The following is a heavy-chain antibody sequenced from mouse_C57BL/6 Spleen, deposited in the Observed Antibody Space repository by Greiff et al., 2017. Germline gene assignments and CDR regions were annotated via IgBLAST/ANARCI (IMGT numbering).Heavy chain of an antibody. CDR3: ARFLYSNYWYFDV. J-gene: IGHJ1*03. D-gene: IGHD2-5*01. Sequence: QVQLQQPGAELVIPGASVKLSCKASGYTFTSYWMHWVKQRPGQGLEWIGEIDPSDSYTNYNQKFKGKSTLTVDKSSSTAYMQLSSLTSEDSAVYYCARFLYSNYWYFDVWRTGTTVTVSS. CDR2: IDPSDSYT. CDR1: GYTFTSYW. V-gene: IGHV1-69*01.